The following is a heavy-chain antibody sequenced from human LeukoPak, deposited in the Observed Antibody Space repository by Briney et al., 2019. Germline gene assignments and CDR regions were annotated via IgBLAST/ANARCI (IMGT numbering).Heavy chain of an antibody. D-gene: IGHD3-16*02. J-gene: IGHJ4*02. CDR2: IYYSGST. Sequence: PSETLSLTCTVSGGTFSSGDYYWSWLRQPPGKGLEWIGYIYYSGSTYDHPSLKSRVTISVDTSKSQFSLKLSSVTAADTAVYYCARLMITFGGVIAPFDYWGQGTLVTVSS. V-gene: IGHV4-30-4*08. CDR3: ARLMITFGGVIAPFDY. CDR1: GGTFSSGDYY.